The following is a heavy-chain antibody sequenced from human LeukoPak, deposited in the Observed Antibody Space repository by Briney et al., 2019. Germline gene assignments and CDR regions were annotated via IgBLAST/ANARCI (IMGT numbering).Heavy chain of an antibody. J-gene: IGHJ4*02. Sequence: QAGGSLRLSCAASGFTFSSYAMSWVRQAPRKGLEWVSAISGSGGSTYYADSVKGRFTISRDNSKNTLYLQMNSLRAEDTAVYYCAKTPPRASYCTGGVCYWDYWGQGTLVTVSS. CDR3: AKTPPRASYCTGGVCYWDY. CDR2: ISGSGGST. D-gene: IGHD2-8*02. CDR1: GFTFSSYA. V-gene: IGHV3-23*01.